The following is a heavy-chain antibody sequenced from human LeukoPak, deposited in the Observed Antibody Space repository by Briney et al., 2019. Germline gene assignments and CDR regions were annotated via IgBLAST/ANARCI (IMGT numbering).Heavy chain of an antibody. J-gene: IGHJ4*02. CDR3: ASLLGYCSSTSCYKRGDY. V-gene: IGHV4-38-2*01. Sequence: SETLSLTCAVSGYSISSGYYWGWIRQPPGKGLEWIGSIYHSGSTYYNPSLKSRVTISVDTSKNQFSLKLSSVTAADTAVYYCASLLGYCSSTSCYKRGDYWGQGTLVTVSS. D-gene: IGHD2-2*02. CDR1: GYSISSGYY. CDR2: IYHSGST.